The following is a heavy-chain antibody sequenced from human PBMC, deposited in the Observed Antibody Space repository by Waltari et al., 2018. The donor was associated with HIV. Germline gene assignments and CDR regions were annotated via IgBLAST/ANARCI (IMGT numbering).Heavy chain of an antibody. Sequence: QVQLVESGGGVVQPGRSLRLSCAASGFTFSSYGMHWVRQAPGKGLEWVAVIWYDGSNKYYADSVKGRFTISRDNSKNTLYLQMNSLRAEDTAVYYCARTYYDYSEQVWGQGTLVTVSS. CDR1: GFTFSSYG. V-gene: IGHV3-33*01. D-gene: IGHD3-16*01. CDR2: IWYDGSNK. CDR3: ARTYYDYSEQV. J-gene: IGHJ4*02.